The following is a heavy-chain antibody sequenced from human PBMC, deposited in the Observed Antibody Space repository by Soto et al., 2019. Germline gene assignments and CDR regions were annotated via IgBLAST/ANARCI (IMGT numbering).Heavy chain of an antibody. D-gene: IGHD6-13*01. J-gene: IGHJ6*02. Sequence: QVPLQESGPGLVKPSETLSLTCTVSGGSVSSGSYYWSWIRQPPGKGLEWIGYIYYSGSTNYNPSLKSRVTISVDTSKNQFSLKLSSVTAADTAVYYCARSSSSWNYYYYGMDVWGQGTTVTVSS. CDR2: IYYSGST. CDR1: GGSVSSGSYY. CDR3: ARSSSSWNYYYYGMDV. V-gene: IGHV4-61*01.